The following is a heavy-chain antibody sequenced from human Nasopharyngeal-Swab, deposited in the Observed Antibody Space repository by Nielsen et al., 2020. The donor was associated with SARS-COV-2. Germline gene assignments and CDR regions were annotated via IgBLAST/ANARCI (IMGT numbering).Heavy chain of an antibody. J-gene: IGHJ4*02. D-gene: IGHD6-6*01. Sequence: GGSLRLSCAASGFSFSTYTMNWVRHAPGKGLEWLSSISSDSGAKYHADSVKGRFTISRDNSKNTLSLQMNSLKFEDTAVYYCAKDEDSSPSQRGYWGQGTLVTVSS. CDR3: AKDEDSSPSQRGY. CDR2: ISSDSGAK. V-gene: IGHV3-21*01. CDR1: GFSFSTYT.